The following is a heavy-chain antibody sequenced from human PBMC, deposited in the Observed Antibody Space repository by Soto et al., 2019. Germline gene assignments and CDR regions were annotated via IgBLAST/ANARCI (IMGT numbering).Heavy chain of an antibody. J-gene: IGHJ4*02. D-gene: IGHD3-10*01. CDR2: LVPVFGTA. Sequence: QVQLVQSGAEVKKPGSSVKVSCKASGGTFSSLAISWVRQAPGQGLEWMGGLVPVFGTANYAQKFQDRVTITADKSTSTSYMELSSLRSEDTAVYYCARSPGVVDYCGQGTLVTVSS. V-gene: IGHV1-69*06. CDR1: GGTFSSLA. CDR3: ARSPGVVDY.